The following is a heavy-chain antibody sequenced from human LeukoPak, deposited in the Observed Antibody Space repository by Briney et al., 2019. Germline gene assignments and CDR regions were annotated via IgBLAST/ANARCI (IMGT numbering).Heavy chain of an antibody. CDR2: IYYSGST. J-gene: IGHJ4*02. CDR3: ARFSTRRGTHFDY. Sequence: SETLSLTCTVSGGSISSYYWSWIRQPPGKGLEWIGYIYYSGSTNYNPSLKSRVTISVDTSKNQFSLKLSSVTAADTAVYYCARFSTRRGTHFDYWGQGTLVTVSS. CDR1: GGSISSYY. V-gene: IGHV4-59*01. D-gene: IGHD3-16*01.